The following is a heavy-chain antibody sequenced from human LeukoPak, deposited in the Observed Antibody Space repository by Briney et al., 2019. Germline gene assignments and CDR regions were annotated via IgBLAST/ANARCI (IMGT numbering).Heavy chain of an antibody. CDR3: ARGVGAYYMDV. V-gene: IGHV4-61*02. J-gene: IGHJ6*03. CDR2: INTSGTT. Sequence: SETLSLTCTVSGASISSGSNSWGWIRQPAGKGLEWIGRINTSGTTNYNPSLKSRVTMSIDTSKNQFSLKLSSVTAADTAVYYCARGVGAYYMDVWGKGTSVTISS. CDR1: GASISSGSNS. D-gene: IGHD1-26*01.